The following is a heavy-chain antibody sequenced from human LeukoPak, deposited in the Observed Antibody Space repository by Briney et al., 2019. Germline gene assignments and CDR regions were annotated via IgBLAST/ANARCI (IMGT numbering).Heavy chain of an antibody. Sequence: HPGGSLRLSCAASGFTFSSYEMNWVRQAPGKGLEWVSSISSSSSYIYYADSVKGRFTISRDNAKNSLYLQMNSLRAEDTAVYYCARDLGLDYGSGSYHMLFDYWGQGTLVTVSS. CDR3: ARDLGLDYGSGSYHMLFDY. D-gene: IGHD3-10*01. V-gene: IGHV3-21*01. J-gene: IGHJ4*02. CDR2: ISSSSSYI. CDR1: GFTFSSYE.